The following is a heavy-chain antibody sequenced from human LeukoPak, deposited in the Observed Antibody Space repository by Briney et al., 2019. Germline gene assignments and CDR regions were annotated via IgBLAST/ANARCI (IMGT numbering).Heavy chain of an antibody. CDR2: IGKTSRDM. CDR1: GCSFSTST. V-gene: IGHV3-21*01. J-gene: IGHJ4*02. CDR3: VRGDNRDY. D-gene: IGHD1-14*01. Sequence: PGGSLRLACAASGCSFSTSTMNWVRQAPGKGLEWISSIGKTSRDMYYADSVRGRFTISRDNAKNSLFLLMNSLRVEDTSVYYCVRGDNRDYWGQGTPVTVSS.